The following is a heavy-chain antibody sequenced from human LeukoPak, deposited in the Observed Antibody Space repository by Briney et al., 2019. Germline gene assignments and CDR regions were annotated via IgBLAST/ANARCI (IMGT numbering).Heavy chain of an antibody. CDR2: INPSGGST. CDR1: GYTFTSYY. J-gene: IGHJ5*02. CDR3: ARGDRYRTGGYRWFDP. V-gene: IGHV1-46*01. Sequence: GASVKVSCKASGYTFTSYYMHWVRQAPGQGLEWMGIINPSGGSTSYAQKFQGRVTMTRDTSISTAYMELSRLRSDDTAVYYCARGDRYRTGGYRWFDPWGQGTLVTVSS. D-gene: IGHD3-16*02.